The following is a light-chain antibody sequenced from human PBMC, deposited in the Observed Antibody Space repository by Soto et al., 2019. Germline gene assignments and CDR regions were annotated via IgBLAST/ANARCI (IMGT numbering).Light chain of an antibody. CDR1: QTISSTY. J-gene: IGKJ4*01. CDR2: GAS. V-gene: IGKV3-20*01. Sequence: EIVLTQSPGTLSSSPGERDTLSCRASQTISSTYLAWYQQKPGQAPRLLIYGASSRATGIPDRFSGSGSGTDFTLTISRLEPEDFAVYYCQQYGSSPRTFGGGTKVEIK. CDR3: QQYGSSPRT.